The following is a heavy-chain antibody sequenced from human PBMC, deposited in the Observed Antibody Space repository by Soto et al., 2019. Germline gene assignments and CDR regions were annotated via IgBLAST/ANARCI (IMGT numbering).Heavy chain of an antibody. CDR2: TSSDGGT. D-gene: IGHD3-22*01. CDR3: AKDAPGSGWLSDY. Sequence: GGSLRLSCATSGFTFSGYSMHWFRQAPGKGLEWVAVTSSDGGTSYADIARGRFTISRDNSQNTLYLQMNSLRAEDTAVYYCAKDAPGSGWLSDYWGQGTLVTVSS. V-gene: IGHV3-30-3*01. CDR1: GFTFSGYS. J-gene: IGHJ4*02.